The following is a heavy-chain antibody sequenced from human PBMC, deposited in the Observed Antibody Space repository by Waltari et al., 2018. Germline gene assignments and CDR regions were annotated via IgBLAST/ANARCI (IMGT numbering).Heavy chain of an antibody. D-gene: IGHD3-10*01. CDR1: GYTFTDYY. CDR2: SNPNSGGT. V-gene: IGHV1-2*02. Sequence: QVQLVQSGAEVKKPGASVKVSCKTSGYTFTDYYMHWVRQAPGQGPEWMGWSNPNSGGTSFAQKFQGRVTMTRDTSISAAYMELSRLTSDDTGVYYCARGYYGSGSPDYWGQGTLVTVSS. CDR3: ARGYYGSGSPDY. J-gene: IGHJ4*02.